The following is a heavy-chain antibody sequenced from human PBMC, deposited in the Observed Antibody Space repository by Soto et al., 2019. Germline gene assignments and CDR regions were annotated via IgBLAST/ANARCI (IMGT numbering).Heavy chain of an antibody. CDR3: ARLYCSASSCYSVGAFDI. J-gene: IGHJ3*02. V-gene: IGHV3-33*01. CDR2: IWFDGSDK. D-gene: IGHD2-15*01. CDR1: GFTFSIYG. Sequence: GGSLRLSCAASGFTFSIYGMHWVRQAPGKGLEWVALIWFDGSDKYYTESVKGRFTISRDNSKSTLYLQMNSLRAEDTAVYYCARLYCSASSCYSVGAFDIRGQGTMVTVSS.